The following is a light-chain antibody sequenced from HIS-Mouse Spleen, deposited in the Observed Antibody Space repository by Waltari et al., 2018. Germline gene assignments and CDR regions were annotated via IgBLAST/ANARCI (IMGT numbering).Light chain of an antibody. CDR1: SSDVGGYNY. CDR2: DVS. V-gene: IGLV2-14*03. J-gene: IGLJ2*01. Sequence: QSALTQPASVSGSPGQSITISCTGTSSDVGGYNYVSWYQQHPGKAPKLMIYDVSNRPSGGSNRFSGSKSGNTASLTISGLQAEDEADYYCSSYTSSSTEVFGGWTKLTVL. CDR3: SSYTSSSTEV.